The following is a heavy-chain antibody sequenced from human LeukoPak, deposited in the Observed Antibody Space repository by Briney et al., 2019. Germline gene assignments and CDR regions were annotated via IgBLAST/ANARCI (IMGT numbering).Heavy chain of an antibody. CDR2: IYNSGNT. CDR1: GGPMSSYY. D-gene: IGHD2-21*02. Sequence: PSETLSLTCSGSGGPMSSYYWSWIRQPPGNGLEGSGYIYNSGNTNYNPSLNSRVTISVDTSKNQFYLKVSSVTAADPAVYYCARRDFPALPFDYWGQGTLVTVCS. J-gene: IGHJ4*02. CDR3: ARRDFPALPFDY. V-gene: IGHV4-59*08.